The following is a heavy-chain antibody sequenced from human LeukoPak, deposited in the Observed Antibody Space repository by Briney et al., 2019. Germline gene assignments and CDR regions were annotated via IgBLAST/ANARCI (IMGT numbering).Heavy chain of an antibody. V-gene: IGHV1-8*01. CDR2: MNPSSGNT. D-gene: IGHD3-22*01. CDR1: GYSFTSYD. CDR3: ARRDSSGYYPDY. J-gene: IGHJ4*02. Sequence: ASVKVSCKASGYSFTSYDINWVRQATGQGPEWIGWMNPSSGNTGYAQRFQGRVTMTRNTSISTAYMELSSLRSEDTAVYYCARRDSSGYYPDYWGQGTLVTVSS.